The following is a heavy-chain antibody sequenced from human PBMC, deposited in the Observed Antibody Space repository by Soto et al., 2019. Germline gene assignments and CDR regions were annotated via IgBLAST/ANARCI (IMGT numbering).Heavy chain of an antibody. CDR3: AKDTYYYDSSGYYYVGDFDY. J-gene: IGHJ4*02. V-gene: IGHV3-23*01. Sequence: GGSLRLSCAASGFTFSSYAMSWVRQAPGKGLEWVSAISGSGGSTYYADSVKGRFTISRDNSKNTLYLQMNSLRAEDTAVYYCAKDTYYYDSSGYYYVGDFDYWGQGTLVTVSS. CDR1: GFTFSSYA. CDR2: ISGSGGST. D-gene: IGHD3-22*01.